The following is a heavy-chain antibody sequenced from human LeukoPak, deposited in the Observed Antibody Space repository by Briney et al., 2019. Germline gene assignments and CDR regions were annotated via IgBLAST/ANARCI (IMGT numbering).Heavy chain of an antibody. CDR1: GYTFTTYG. V-gene: IGHV1-18*01. D-gene: IGHD5-12*01. J-gene: IGHJ4*02. Sequence: ASVKVSCKASGYTFTTYGITWVRQAPGQGLEGLGWISTYNGNTNYAQKFQGRVTLTTDTSASIAYLELRSLRSDDTALYYCARDHLDIVPTIYSYWGQGTLVTVSS. CDR2: ISTYNGNT. CDR3: ARDHLDIVPTIYSY.